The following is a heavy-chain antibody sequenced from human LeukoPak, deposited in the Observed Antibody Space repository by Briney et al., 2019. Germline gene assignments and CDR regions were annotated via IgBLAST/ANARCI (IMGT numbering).Heavy chain of an antibody. Sequence: GRSLRLSCAASGFTFDDYAMHWARQAPGKGLEWVSGISWNSGSIGYADSVKGRFTISRDNAKNSLYLQMNSLRAEDMALYYCAKDIGAAGTSYYFDYWGQGTLVTVSS. CDR1: GFTFDDYA. CDR3: AKDIGAAGTSYYFDY. J-gene: IGHJ4*02. D-gene: IGHD6-13*01. V-gene: IGHV3-9*03. CDR2: ISWNSGSI.